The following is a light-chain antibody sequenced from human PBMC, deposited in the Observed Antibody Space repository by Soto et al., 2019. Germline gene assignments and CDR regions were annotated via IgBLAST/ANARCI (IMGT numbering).Light chain of an antibody. Sequence: DIQMTQSPSSLSASVGDSVTINCRASQSVRRYVSWYQQKPGKAPELLIFAASTLRSGVPPRFSGSGSGTEFTLPISSLQPEDLALYHWQQTHKAPWTFGQGTRVEMK. CDR1: QSVRRY. CDR3: QQTHKAPWT. V-gene: IGKV1-39*01. CDR2: AAS. J-gene: IGKJ1*01.